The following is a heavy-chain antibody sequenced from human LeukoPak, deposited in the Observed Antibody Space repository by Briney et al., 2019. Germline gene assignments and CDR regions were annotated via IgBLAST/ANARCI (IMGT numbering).Heavy chain of an antibody. CDR1: GFPFSSYA. Sequence: GSLRLSFAASGFPFSSYAMSWVRQAPGKGLEWVSAISCSGGSTYYADSGKGRFTVSRDNSKNTLYLQMNSLSAEDTAVYYCAKNGDRGAYCSGGTCYPYYYHYMDVWGKGTTVTISS. D-gene: IGHD2-15*01. V-gene: IGHV3-23*01. J-gene: IGHJ6*03. CDR3: AKNGDRGAYCSGGTCYPYYYHYMDV. CDR2: ISCSGGST.